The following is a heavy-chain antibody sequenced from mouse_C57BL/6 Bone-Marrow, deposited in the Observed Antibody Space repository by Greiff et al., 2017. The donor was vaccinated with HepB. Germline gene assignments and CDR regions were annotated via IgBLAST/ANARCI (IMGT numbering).Heavy chain of an antibody. J-gene: IGHJ4*01. V-gene: IGHV2-4*01. CDR1: GFSLTSYG. CDR2: IWSGGST. CDR3: AKNWNLDY. Sequence: QVHVKQSGPGLVQPSQSLSITCTVSGFSLTSYGVHWVRQPPGKGLEWLGVIWSGGSTDYNAAFISRLSISKDNSKSQVFLKMNSLQADDTAIYYCAKNWNLDYWGQGTSVTVSS.